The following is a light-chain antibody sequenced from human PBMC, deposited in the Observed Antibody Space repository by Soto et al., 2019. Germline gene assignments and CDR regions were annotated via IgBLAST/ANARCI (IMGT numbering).Light chain of an antibody. CDR2: DAS. V-gene: IGKV3-20*01. CDR1: QSVSSSY. J-gene: IGKJ2*01. CDR3: QQYGSSPYT. Sequence: EIVLTQSPGTLSLSPGERATLSCRASQSVSSSYLAWYQQKPGQAPRLLIYDASRMSTGIPDRFSGSGSGTDFTLTISRLEPEDFPVYYCQQYGSSPYTFGQGTKLQIK.